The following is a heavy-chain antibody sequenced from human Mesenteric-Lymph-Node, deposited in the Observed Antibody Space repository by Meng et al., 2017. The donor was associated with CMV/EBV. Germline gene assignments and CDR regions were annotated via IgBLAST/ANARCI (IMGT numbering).Heavy chain of an antibody. CDR2: IYSGGRSI. J-gene: IGHJ4*02. Sequence: GESLKISCAVSGFTFSGYALGWVRQAPGKGLDWVSLIYSGGRSIYYADSVQGRFTISRDDSKNSLYLQMDRLSTEDTAVYYCARQSPYYYGSGGYYPDHWGRGTLVTVSS. D-gene: IGHD3-10*01. V-gene: IGHV3-23*03. CDR1: GFTFSGYA. CDR3: ARQSPYYYGSGGYYPDH.